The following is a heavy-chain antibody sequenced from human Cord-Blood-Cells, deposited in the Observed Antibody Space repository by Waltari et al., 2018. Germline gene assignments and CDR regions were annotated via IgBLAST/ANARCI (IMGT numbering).Heavy chain of an antibody. CDR1: GYTFTSYA. J-gene: IGHJ2*01. CDR2: INAGNGST. CDR3: ARRGFWYFDL. D-gene: IGHD2-15*01. Sequence: QVQLVQSGAEVKKPGASVKVSCKASGYTFTSYAMHWVRQAPGQRLEWMGWINAGNGSTKYSQKFQGRVTITRDTSASTAYMELSSLRSEDTAVYYCARRGFWYFDLWGRGTLVTVSS. V-gene: IGHV1-3*01.